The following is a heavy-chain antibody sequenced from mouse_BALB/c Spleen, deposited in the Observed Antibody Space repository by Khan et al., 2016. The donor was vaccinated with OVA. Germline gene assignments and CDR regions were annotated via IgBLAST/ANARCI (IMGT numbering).Heavy chain of an antibody. V-gene: IGHV7-3*02. CDR1: GFTFTDYY. CDR3: VRDNPIPMDY. CDR2: IRNKANGYTT. D-gene: IGHD2-14*01. J-gene: IGHJ4*01. Sequence: EVELVESGGGLVQPGGSLRLSCATSGFTFTDYYMSWVRQPPGKALAWLGFIRNKANGYTTEYSASVKGRFTISRYNSQSILYLQMNTLRAEDSATYYCVRDNPIPMDYWGQGTSVTVSS.